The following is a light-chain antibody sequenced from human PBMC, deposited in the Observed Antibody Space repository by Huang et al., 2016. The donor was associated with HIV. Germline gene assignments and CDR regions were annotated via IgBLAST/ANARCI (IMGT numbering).Light chain of an antibody. CDR2: AAS. J-gene: IGKJ3*01. Sequence: AIRMTQSPSSLSASTGDRVTITCRASQGISSYLAWYQQKPGKAPKLLICAASTLQSGVPSRFSGSGSGTDFTLTISCLQSEDFATYYCQQYYSYPSFTFGPGTKVDIK. V-gene: IGKV1-8*01. CDR1: QGISSY. CDR3: QQYYSYPSFT.